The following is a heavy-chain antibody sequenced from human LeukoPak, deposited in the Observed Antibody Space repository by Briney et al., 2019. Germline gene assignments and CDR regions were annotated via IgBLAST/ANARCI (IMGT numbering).Heavy chain of an antibody. CDR1: GGTFSSYA. CDR3: ASPEADYYDSSGPLGY. Sequence: SVKVSCKASGGTFSSYAISWVRQAPGQGLEWMGRIIPIFGTANYAQKFQGRVTITTDESTSTAYMELSSLRSEDTAVYYCASPEADYYDSSGPLGYWGQGTLVTVSS. J-gene: IGHJ4*02. V-gene: IGHV1-69*05. D-gene: IGHD3-22*01. CDR2: IIPIFGTA.